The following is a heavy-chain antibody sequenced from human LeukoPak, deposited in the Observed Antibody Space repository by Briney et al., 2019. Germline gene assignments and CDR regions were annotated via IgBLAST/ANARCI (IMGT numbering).Heavy chain of an antibody. Sequence: GGSLRLSCAASGFTFSRYWMTWVRQAPGKGLEWVANINQDGGEKHYVDSVKGRFTISRDNAKNSLFLQVNSLRAEDTAVYYCAELDSSSPRNWGQGTLVTVSS. CDR3: AELDSSSPRN. CDR1: GFTFSRYW. D-gene: IGHD6-13*01. CDR2: INQDGGEK. V-gene: IGHV3-7*02. J-gene: IGHJ4*02.